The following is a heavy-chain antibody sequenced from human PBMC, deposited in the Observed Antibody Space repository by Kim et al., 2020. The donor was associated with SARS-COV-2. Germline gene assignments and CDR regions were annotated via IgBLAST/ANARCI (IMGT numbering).Heavy chain of an antibody. Sequence: DKHYSPSLKSRLTISQDTSKNQVVLTMTNVDPVDTATYYCAHHTVVTIWGYWGQGTLVTVSS. V-gene: IGHV2-5*01. D-gene: IGHD2-15*01. J-gene: IGHJ4*02. CDR3: AHHTVVTIWGY. CDR2: DK.